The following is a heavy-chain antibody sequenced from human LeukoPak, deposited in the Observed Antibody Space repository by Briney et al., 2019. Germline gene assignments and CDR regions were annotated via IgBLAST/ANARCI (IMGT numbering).Heavy chain of an antibody. CDR3: ARDVASTGTQGWFDP. J-gene: IGHJ5*02. V-gene: IGHV3-30*02. CDR1: GFTLSNFD. D-gene: IGHD1-1*01. CDR2: LRNDGRSK. Sequence: AGGSLRLSCAASGFTLSNFDMHWVRQAPGKGLEWVAFLRNDGRSKYYADSVKGRFTISADNSDNTLFLQMNSLRGDDTAVYYCARDVASTGTQGWFDPWGQGTVVTVSS.